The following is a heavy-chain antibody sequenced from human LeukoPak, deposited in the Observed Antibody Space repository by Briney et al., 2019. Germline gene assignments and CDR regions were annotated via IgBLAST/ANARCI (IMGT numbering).Heavy chain of an antibody. J-gene: IGHJ4*02. V-gene: IGHV1-2*02. CDR1: GYTFSGYY. Sequence: ASVKVSCKASGYTFSGYYMHWVRQAPGQGLEWMGWINPNSGGTNYAQKFQGRVTMTSDTSIGTAYMELSRLRSDDTAVYYFARGDGGGSYVAFDYWGQGTLVTVSS. CDR3: ARGDGGGSYVAFDY. CDR2: INPNSGGT. D-gene: IGHD1-26*01.